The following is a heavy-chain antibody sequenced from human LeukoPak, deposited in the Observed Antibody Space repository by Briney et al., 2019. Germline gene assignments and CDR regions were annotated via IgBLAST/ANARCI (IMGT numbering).Heavy chain of an antibody. CDR3: ANDLSPRGGHNYGYMAFDI. J-gene: IGHJ3*02. Sequence: GASLRLSFAAFGIPFSSYAMSWVRRAPGKGLEWVSAINRSGGSTYYPDCVKGGFTISRDNSKDTLYLQMNSLRAEDPAVYYCANDLSPRGGHNYGYMAFDIWGQGTMVTVSS. CDR2: INRSGGST. V-gene: IGHV3-23*01. D-gene: IGHD5-18*01. CDR1: GIPFSSYA.